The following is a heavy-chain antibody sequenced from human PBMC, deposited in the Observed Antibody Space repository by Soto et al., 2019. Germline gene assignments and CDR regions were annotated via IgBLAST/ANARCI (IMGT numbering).Heavy chain of an antibody. Sequence: QVQLVESGGGVVQPGRSLRLSCAASGFTFSSYGMHWVRQAPGKGLEWVAVISYDGSNKYYADSVKGRFTISRDNSKNPLYQQRNSLRADDTAVYCCGKEGQAIEHFQHWGQGTLVTVSS. CDR2: ISYDGSNK. V-gene: IGHV3-30*18. CDR3: GKEGQAIEHFQH. CDR1: GFTFSSYG. D-gene: IGHD3-9*01. J-gene: IGHJ1*01.